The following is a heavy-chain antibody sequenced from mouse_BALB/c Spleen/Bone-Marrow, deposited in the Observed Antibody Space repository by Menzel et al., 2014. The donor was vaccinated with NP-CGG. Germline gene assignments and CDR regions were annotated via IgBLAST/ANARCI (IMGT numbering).Heavy chain of an antibody. CDR2: ISNGGGST. J-gene: IGHJ4*01. CDR3: ARPTIYYDYDGYAMDY. CDR1: GFTFSDYY. D-gene: IGHD2-4*01. V-gene: IGHV5-12*02. Sequence: EVQRVESGGGLVQPGGSLKLSCATSGFTFSDYYMYWVRRTPEKRLEWVAYISNGGGSTYYPDTVKGRFTISRDNAKNTLYLQMSRLKSEDTAMYYCARPTIYYDYDGYAMDYWGQGTSVTVSS.